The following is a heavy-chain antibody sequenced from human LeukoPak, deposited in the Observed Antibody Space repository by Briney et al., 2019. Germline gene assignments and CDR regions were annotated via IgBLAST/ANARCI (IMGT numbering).Heavy chain of an antibody. J-gene: IGHJ4*02. CDR3: TREDRPFCPFAY. Sequence: SGTLSLTCGVSGGSIYITNYWSWVRRAPGKGLEWIGEISHDGTTNHNPSLRSRVAMSLDRANNQFSLSLTSVTAADTAVYYCTREDRPFCPFAYWGQRGLVTVSS. CDR1: GGSIYITNY. D-gene: IGHD3-22*01. V-gene: IGHV4-4*02. CDR2: ISHDGTT.